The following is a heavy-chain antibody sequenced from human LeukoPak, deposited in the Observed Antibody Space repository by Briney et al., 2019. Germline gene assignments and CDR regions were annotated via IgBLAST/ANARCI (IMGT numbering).Heavy chain of an antibody. Sequence: RPLRLPCAASEFTFSSYWMSWVRQAPGKGLEWVASIKQDGSEKYYVDSVRGRFTISRDNANNSLYLQMNCLRAEDTAMYYCARDGGYCSGGTCYSTHWGQGSLVTVSS. D-gene: IGHD2-15*01. V-gene: IGHV3-7*03. CDR2: IKQDGSEK. J-gene: IGHJ4*02. CDR1: EFTFSSYW. CDR3: ARDGGYCSGGTCYSTH.